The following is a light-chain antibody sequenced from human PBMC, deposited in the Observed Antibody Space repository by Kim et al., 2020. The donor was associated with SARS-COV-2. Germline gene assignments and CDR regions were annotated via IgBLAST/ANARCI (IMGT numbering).Light chain of an antibody. CDR3: QQYSISPAT. Sequence: SSNYLAWYQQKPGQAPRLLIHGASSRATGIPDRFSGSASGTDFTLTITRLEPEDFAVYYCQQYSISPATFGQGTQLDIK. V-gene: IGKV3-20*01. J-gene: IGKJ1*01. CDR1: SSNY. CDR2: GAS.